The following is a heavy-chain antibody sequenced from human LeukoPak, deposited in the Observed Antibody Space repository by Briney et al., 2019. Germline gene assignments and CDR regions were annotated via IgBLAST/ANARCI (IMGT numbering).Heavy chain of an antibody. J-gene: IGHJ4*02. CDR3: ARDFFHGHCSGLTCFLLDY. V-gene: IGHV1-18*01. CDR2: ISAHNGNT. D-gene: IGHD2-15*01. Sequence: GASVKVSCKASGYTFTSYGITWVRQAPGQGLEWMGWISAHNGNTNYAQKFQGRLTMTTDTSTNTAYMELRSLRPADTAVYYCARDFFHGHCSGLTCFLLDYWGQGSLVTVSS. CDR1: GYTFTSYG.